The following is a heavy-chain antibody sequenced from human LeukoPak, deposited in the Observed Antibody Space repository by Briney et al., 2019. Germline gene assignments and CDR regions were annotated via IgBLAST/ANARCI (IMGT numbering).Heavy chain of an antibody. J-gene: IGHJ4*02. V-gene: IGHV4-31*03. D-gene: IGHD2-8*01. CDR2: IYYSGST. Sequence: SETLSLTCTVSGGSISSGGYYWSWIRQHPGKGLEWIGYIYYSGSTYYNPSLKSRVTISVDTSKNQFSLKLSSVTAADTAVYYCARAAGSDVVLMVYATYFDYWGRGTLVTVSS. CDR1: GGSISSGGYY. CDR3: ARAAGSDVVLMVYATYFDY.